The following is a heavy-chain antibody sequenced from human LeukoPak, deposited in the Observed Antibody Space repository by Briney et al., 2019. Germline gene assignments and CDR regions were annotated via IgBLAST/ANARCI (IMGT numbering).Heavy chain of an antibody. CDR1: GFTFSSYS. CDR2: ISSSSSYI. Sequence: GGSLRLSCAASGFTFSSYSMNWVRQAPGKGLEWVSSISSSSSYIYYADSVKGRFTISRDNAKNSLYLQMNSLRAEDTAVYYCARTYCSSTSCYDATGYWGQGTLVTVSS. CDR3: ARTYCSSTSCYDATGY. V-gene: IGHV3-21*01. J-gene: IGHJ4*02. D-gene: IGHD2-2*01.